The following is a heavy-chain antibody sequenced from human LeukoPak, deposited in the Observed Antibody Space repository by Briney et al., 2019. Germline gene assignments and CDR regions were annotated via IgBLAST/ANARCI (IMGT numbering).Heavy chain of an antibody. CDR1: GFTFSDYA. V-gene: IGHV3-23*05. Sequence: GGSLRLTCVASGFTFSDYAMNWVRQAPGKGLEWVSTFKTKYNQVYYAESVRGRFTISTDNSKNTVYLQMNSLRVEDTAIYYCARDNSGWSRDYWGQGTLVTVSS. CDR3: ARDNSGWSRDY. CDR2: FKTKYNQV. J-gene: IGHJ4*02. D-gene: IGHD6-19*01.